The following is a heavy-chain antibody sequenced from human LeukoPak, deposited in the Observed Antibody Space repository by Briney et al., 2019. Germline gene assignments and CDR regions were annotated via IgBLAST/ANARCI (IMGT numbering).Heavy chain of an antibody. J-gene: IGHJ4*02. D-gene: IGHD5-24*01. CDR1: GGSISSGSYY. CDR2: IYTSGST. V-gene: IGHV4-61*02. Sequence: PSETLSLTCTVSGGSISSGSYYWSWIRQPAGKGLEWIGRIYTSGSTNYNPSLKSRVTISVDTSKNQFSLKLSSVTAADTAVYYCARVSYKSSDWGQGTLVTVSS. CDR3: ARVSYKSSD.